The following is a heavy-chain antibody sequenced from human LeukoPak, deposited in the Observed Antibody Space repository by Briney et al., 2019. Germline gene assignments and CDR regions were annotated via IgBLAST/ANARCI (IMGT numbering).Heavy chain of an antibody. J-gene: IGHJ4*02. V-gene: IGHV4-59*12. CDR2: IYYSGST. CDR1: GFTFSSYA. Sequence: GSLRLSCAASGFTFSSYAMSWVRQAPGKGLEWIGYIYYSGSTNYNPSLKSRVTISVDTSKNQFSLKLSSVTAADTAVYYCARALTGYYGFKYWGQGTLVTVSS. CDR3: ARALTGYYGFKY. D-gene: IGHD3-9*01.